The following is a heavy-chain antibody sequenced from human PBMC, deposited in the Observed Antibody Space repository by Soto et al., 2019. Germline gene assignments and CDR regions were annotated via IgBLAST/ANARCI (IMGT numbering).Heavy chain of an antibody. D-gene: IGHD3-16*01. J-gene: IGHJ6*02. CDR1: GYIFVNYG. CDR3: AMVDNYVPPTPQDV. V-gene: IGHV1-18*01. CDR2: ISPYSGNT. Sequence: QVQLVQSGDEVRKPGSSVKVSCKASGYIFVNYGIAWVRQAPGQGLEWMGWISPYSGNTHYASKVQGRLTMTTDTATRTAYMDRGSLTSDGAAVYDCAMVDNYVPPTPQDVWGQGTTVTVSS.